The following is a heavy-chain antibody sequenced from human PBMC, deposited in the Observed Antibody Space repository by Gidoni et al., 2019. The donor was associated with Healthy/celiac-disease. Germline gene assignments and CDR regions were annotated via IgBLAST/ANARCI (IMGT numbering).Heavy chain of an antibody. V-gene: IGHV4-39*01. CDR2: IYYSGST. Sequence: QLQLQESGPGLVKPSETLSLTCTVSGCSISSSSYYWGWIRQPPGQGLEWIWSIYYSGSTYYNPSLKSRVTISVDTSKNQFSLKLSSVTAADTAVYYCARLTMVRGVIIGRWFDPWGQGTLVTVSS. CDR1: GCSISSSSYY. J-gene: IGHJ5*02. D-gene: IGHD3-10*01. CDR3: ARLTMVRGVIIGRWFDP.